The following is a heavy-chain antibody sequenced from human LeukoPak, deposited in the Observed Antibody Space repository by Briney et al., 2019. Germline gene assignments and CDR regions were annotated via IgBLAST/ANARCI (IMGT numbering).Heavy chain of an antibody. J-gene: IGHJ4*02. CDR1: GFTISRYW. Sequence: GGSLRLSCAASGFTISRYWMSWVRQAPGKGLEWVANIKEDGSEKNYVDSVEGRFTISRDNAKSSLYLQMNSLRVEDTALYYCAVIVAAGTGGFDSWGQGTLVTVSS. V-gene: IGHV3-7*01. CDR3: AVIVAAGTGGFDS. CDR2: IKEDGSEK. D-gene: IGHD6-13*01.